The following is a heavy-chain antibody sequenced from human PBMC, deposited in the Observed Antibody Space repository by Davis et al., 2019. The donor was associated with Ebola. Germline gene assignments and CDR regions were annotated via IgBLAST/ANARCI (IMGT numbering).Heavy chain of an antibody. D-gene: IGHD2-2*01. CDR2: INHSGST. V-gene: IGHV4-34*01. CDR3: ARYARYYYYYGMDV. J-gene: IGHJ6*02. CDR1: GGSFSGYY. Sequence: MPSETLSLTCAVYGGSFSGYYWSWIRQPPGKGLEWLADINHSGSTNYNPSLKSRVTISVDTSKNQFSLKLSSVTAADTAVYYCARYARYYYYYGMDVWGQGTTVTVSS.